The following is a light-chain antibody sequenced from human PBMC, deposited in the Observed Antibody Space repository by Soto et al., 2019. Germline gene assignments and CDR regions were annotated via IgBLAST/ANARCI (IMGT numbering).Light chain of an antibody. CDR2: GAS. J-gene: IGKJ3*01. CDR1: QSISQY. CDR3: QQTYSTPRT. V-gene: IGKV1-39*01. Sequence: DIQLTQSPSSLSASVGDRVTITCRASQSISQYVNWYQQRPGRAPKFLIYGASSLQSGVPLRFSGSGSGTDFTLTISSLRPEDFATYYCQQTYSTPRTLGPGTKVDIK.